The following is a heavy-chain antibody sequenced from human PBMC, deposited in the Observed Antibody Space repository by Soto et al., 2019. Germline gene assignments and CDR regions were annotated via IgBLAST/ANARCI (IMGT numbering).Heavy chain of an antibody. CDR1: GGSISSADYY. V-gene: IGHV4-30-4*01. CDR2: IYYSGST. J-gene: IGHJ6*02. CDR3: ARAIVVTIGGMDV. D-gene: IGHD5-12*01. Sequence: SLTCTVSGGSISSADYYWSWVRQPPGKGLEWIGYIYYSGSTFFNPSLKSRVTISKDTSRNQFSLRLNSVTAADTAVYYCARAIVVTIGGMDVWGQGXTVTVSS.